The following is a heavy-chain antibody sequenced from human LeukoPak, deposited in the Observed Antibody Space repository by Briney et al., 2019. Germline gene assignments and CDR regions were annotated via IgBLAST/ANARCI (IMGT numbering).Heavy chain of an antibody. J-gene: IGHJ4*02. D-gene: IGHD2-8*01. V-gene: IGHV3-48*03. CDR2: ISSSGSTI. CDR3: ARDLVGSTNGV. Sequence: GGSLRLSCAASGFTFSSYEMNWVRQAPGKGREWVSYISSSGSTIYYADSVKGRFTISRDNAKNSLYLQMNSLRAEDTAVYYCARDLVGSTNGVWGQGTLVTVSS. CDR1: GFTFSSYE.